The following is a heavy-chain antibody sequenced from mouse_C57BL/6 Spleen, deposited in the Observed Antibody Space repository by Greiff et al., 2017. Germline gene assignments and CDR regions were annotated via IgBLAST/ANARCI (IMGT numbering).Heavy chain of an antibody. CDR3: ERGRDYYWSSPGYFDV. CDR1: GYTFTDYN. D-gene: IGHD1-1*01. J-gene: IGHJ1*03. V-gene: IGHV1-18*01. Sequence: EVQLQQSGPELVKPGASVKIPCKASGYTFTDYNMDWVKQSHGKSLEWIGDINPNNGGTIYNQKFKGKATLTVDKSSSTAYMELRSLTSEDTAVYDCERGRDYYWSSPGYFDVWGTGTTVTVSS. CDR2: INPNNGGT.